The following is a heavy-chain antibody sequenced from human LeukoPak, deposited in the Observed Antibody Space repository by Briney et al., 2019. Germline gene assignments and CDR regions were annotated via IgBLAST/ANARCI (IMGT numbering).Heavy chain of an antibody. Sequence: GASVKVSCKASGGTIRGFVINWVRQAPGEGLEWMGRINTLSGTTNYTQKFQGRVTMTTDESTTAVFMELSRLTSEDTAVYYCTRGDDFLAAYNYMDVWGKGSPAIVSS. CDR3: TRGDDFLAAYNYMDV. J-gene: IGHJ6*03. CDR2: INTLSGTT. CDR1: GGTIRGFV. V-gene: IGHV1-69*05. D-gene: IGHD3-9*01.